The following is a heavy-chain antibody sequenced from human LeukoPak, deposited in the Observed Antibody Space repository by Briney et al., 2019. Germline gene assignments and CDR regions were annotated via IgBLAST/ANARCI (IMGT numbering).Heavy chain of an antibody. J-gene: IGHJ4*02. CDR2: ISSSSSYI. CDR3: ASRYGGNSVGSYY. V-gene: IGHV3-21*01. CDR1: GFYFSSYS. D-gene: IGHD4-23*01. Sequence: PGGSLRLSCAASGFYFSSYSMNWVRQAPGKGLEWVSAISSSSSYIYYADSVKGRFTISRDNAKNSLYLQMNSLRAEDTAVYYCASRYGGNSVGSYYWGQGTLVTVSS.